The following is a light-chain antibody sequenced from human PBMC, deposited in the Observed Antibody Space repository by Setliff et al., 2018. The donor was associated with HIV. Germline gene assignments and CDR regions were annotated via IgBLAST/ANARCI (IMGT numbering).Light chain of an antibody. CDR3: SSYAGYGTWM. CDR1: SSDVGGYNL. Sequence: QSVLTQPASVSGSPGQSITISCTGTSSDVGGYNLVSWYQQHPGKAPKIMIYEVTKRPSGISDRFSGSKSGYTASLTISGLQAEDESDYYCSSYAGYGTWMFGGGTKVTVL. V-gene: IGLV2-23*02. CDR2: EVT. J-gene: IGLJ3*02.